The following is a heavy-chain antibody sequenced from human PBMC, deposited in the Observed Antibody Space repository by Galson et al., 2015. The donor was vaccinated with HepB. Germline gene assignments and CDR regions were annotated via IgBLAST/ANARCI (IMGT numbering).Heavy chain of an antibody. D-gene: IGHD3-22*01. Sequence: PALVKPTQTLTLTCTFSGFSLSSSGVGVGWIRQPPGKALEWLALIYWDDDKRYSPSLKSRLTITKDTSKNQVVLTMTNMDPVDTATYYCAHRHPGMADYYDSSGYYGGAFDMWGQGTMVTVSS. J-gene: IGHJ3*02. CDR1: GFSLSSSGVG. CDR3: AHRHPGMADYYDSSGYYGGAFDM. V-gene: IGHV2-5*02. CDR2: IYWDDDK.